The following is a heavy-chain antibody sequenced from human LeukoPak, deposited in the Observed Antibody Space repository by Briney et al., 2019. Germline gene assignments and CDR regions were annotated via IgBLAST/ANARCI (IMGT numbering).Heavy chain of an antibody. V-gene: IGHV4-59*01. CDR1: GGSISTYY. CDR3: ARASIFGVAPYYMDV. Sequence: SETLSLTCTVSGGSISTYYWSWIRQPPGKGLEWIGYTYYSGSTDYNPSLKSRVTISVDRSKNQFSLKLSSVTAADTAVYYCARASIFGVAPYYMDVWGRGTTVTVSS. D-gene: IGHD3-3*01. J-gene: IGHJ6*03. CDR2: TYYSGST.